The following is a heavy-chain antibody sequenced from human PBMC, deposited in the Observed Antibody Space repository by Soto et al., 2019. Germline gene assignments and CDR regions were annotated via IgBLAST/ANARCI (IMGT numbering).Heavy chain of an antibody. CDR1: GFTFISYA. CDR2: ISGSGRIT. Sequence: GGSLRLSCAASGFTFISYAMIWVRRAPGKGLEWVSGISGSGRITKYADSVKGRFIISRDNFKNTLFLQMNSLRAEDTAVYYCAKDVHYDIVTGIEYFHHWAQGTLVTVSS. V-gene: IGHV3-23*01. J-gene: IGHJ1*01. CDR3: AKDVHYDIVTGIEYFHH. D-gene: IGHD3-9*01.